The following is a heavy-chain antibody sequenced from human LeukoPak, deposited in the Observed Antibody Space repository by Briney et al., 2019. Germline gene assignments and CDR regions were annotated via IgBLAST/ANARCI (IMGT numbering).Heavy chain of an antibody. D-gene: IGHD1-1*01. CDR1: GGTFSSYA. Sequence: SVKVSCKASGGTFSSYAISWVRQAPGQGLEWMGGIIPIFGTANYAQKFQGRVTITTDESTSTAYMELSSLRSEDTAVYYCARGRVNWDTNFDYWGQGTLVTVSS. CDR3: ARGRVNWDTNFDY. V-gene: IGHV1-69*05. J-gene: IGHJ4*02. CDR2: IIPIFGTA.